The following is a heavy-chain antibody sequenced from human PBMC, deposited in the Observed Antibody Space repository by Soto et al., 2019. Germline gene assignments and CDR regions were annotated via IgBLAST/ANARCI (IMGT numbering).Heavy chain of an antibody. Sequence: PGGSLRLSCAASGLTFSDYYMSWIRQAPGKGLEWVSYISSSGSTIYYADSVKGRFTISRDNAKNSLYLQMNSLRAEDTAVYYCARVDGYCSSTSCYRNYYYGMDVWGQGTTVTVSS. CDR2: ISSSGSTI. J-gene: IGHJ6*02. CDR1: GLTFSDYY. CDR3: ARVDGYCSSTSCYRNYYYGMDV. D-gene: IGHD2-2*02. V-gene: IGHV3-11*01.